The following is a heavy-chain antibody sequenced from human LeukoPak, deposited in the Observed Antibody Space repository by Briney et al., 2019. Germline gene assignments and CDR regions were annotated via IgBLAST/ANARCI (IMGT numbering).Heavy chain of an antibody. CDR1: GFTFSSYG. J-gene: IGHJ5*02. V-gene: IGHV3-30*18. Sequence: GGSLRVSCAASGFTFSSYGMHWVRQDPGKGLEWVAVISSDGSNKYFAYAVKGRFTIPRDNSKNTLYLQMNSLRPEDTAVFYCAKDEDGWTTWGQGILVTVSS. CDR3: AKDEDGWTT. CDR2: ISSDGSNK. D-gene: IGHD3/OR15-3a*01.